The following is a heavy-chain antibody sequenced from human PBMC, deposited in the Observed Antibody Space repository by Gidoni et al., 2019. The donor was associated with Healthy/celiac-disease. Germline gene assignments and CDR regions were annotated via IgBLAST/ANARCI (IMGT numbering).Heavy chain of an antibody. D-gene: IGHD6-6*01. CDR1: GGSFSGNY. CDR3: ARDQSSSLHY. Sequence: QVQLQQWGAGLLKPSETLSLTRAVYGGSFSGNYWSWIRQPPGKGLDWIGEINHSGSTNYNPSLKSLVTLSVDTFKSQFSLKLSSVTAADTSVYYCARDQSSSLHYWGQGTLVTVSS. J-gene: IGHJ4*02. CDR2: INHSGST. V-gene: IGHV4-34*02.